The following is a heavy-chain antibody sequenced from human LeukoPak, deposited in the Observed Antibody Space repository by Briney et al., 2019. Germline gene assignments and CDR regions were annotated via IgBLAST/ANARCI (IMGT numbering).Heavy chain of an antibody. CDR2: IYSGGST. CDR1: GFTVSSNY. J-gene: IGHJ5*02. Sequence: QSGGSLRLSCAASGFTVSSNYMSWVRQAPGKGLEWVSVIYSGGSTYYADSVKGRFTISRDNSKNTLYLQMNSLRAEDTAVYYCARGHYDFWSGWVDPWGQGTLVTVSS. CDR3: ARGHYDFWSGWVDP. V-gene: IGHV3-66*01. D-gene: IGHD3-3*01.